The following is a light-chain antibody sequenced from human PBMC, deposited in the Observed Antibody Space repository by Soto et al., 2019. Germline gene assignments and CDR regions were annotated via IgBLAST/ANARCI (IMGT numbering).Light chain of an antibody. CDR1: SGHSSYA. CDR3: QTYEV. V-gene: IGLV4-69*01. CDR2: LNSDGSH. J-gene: IGLJ2*01. Sequence: QPVLTQSPSASASLGASVKLTCTLSSGHSSYAIAWHQQQPEKGPRYLMKLNSDGSHSKGDGIPDRFSGSSSGAERYLTISSLQSEDEADYYCQTYEVFVGGTKLTVL.